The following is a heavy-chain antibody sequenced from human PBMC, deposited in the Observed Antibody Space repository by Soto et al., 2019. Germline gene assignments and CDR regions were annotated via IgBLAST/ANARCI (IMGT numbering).Heavy chain of an antibody. V-gene: IGHV5-51*01. CDR2: IYPGDSDT. J-gene: IGHJ6*02. CDR1: GYSFTSYW. D-gene: IGHD2-2*01. Sequence: GESLKISCKGSGYSFTSYWVGWVRQMPGKGLEWMGIIYPGDSDTRYSPSFQGQVTISADKSISTAYLQWSSLKASDTAMYYCARHYCSSTSCYPVYYYYYGMDVWGQGTTVTVSS. CDR3: ARHYCSSTSCYPVYYYYYGMDV.